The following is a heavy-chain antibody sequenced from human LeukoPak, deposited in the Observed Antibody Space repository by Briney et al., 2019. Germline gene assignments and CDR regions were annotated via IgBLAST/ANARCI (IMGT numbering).Heavy chain of an antibody. CDR2: IYYSGGT. Sequence: SETLSLTCRVSGVSLSNEYKNWVRQPPGKGLEWIGQIYYSGGTKYNPSLQSRVTISVDTSKTQFSLNLNSMTAADTALYYCARHPEFDGCHGFDHWGQGTLVTVSS. CDR1: GVSLSNEY. V-gene: IGHV4-59*01. D-gene: IGHD1-14*01. J-gene: IGHJ4*02. CDR3: ARHPEFDGCHGFDH.